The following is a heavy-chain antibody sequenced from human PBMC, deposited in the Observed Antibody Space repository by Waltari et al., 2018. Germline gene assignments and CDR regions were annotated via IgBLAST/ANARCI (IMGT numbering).Heavy chain of an antibody. CDR3: ARLDYYGSGSYAAFDI. V-gene: IGHV4-34*01. J-gene: IGHJ3*02. CDR1: GGSFSGYY. Sequence: QVQLQQWGAGLLKPSETLSPTCAVYGGSFSGYYWSWIRQPPGKGLEWIGEINHSGSTNYNPSLKSRVTISVDTSKNQFSLKLSSVTAADTAVYYCARLDYYGSGSYAAFDIWGQGTMVTVSS. D-gene: IGHD3-10*01. CDR2: INHSGST.